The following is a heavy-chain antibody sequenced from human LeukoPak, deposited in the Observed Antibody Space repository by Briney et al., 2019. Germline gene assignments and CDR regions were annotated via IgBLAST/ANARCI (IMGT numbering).Heavy chain of an antibody. V-gene: IGHV3-53*04. Sequence: GGSLRLSCAASGFTVSSNYMSWVRQAPGKGLEWVSVIYSGGSTYYADSVKGRFTISRHNSKNTLHLQMNSLRAEDTAVYYCARGGGPVYFDYWGQGTLVTVSS. CDR1: GFTVSSNY. J-gene: IGHJ4*02. CDR2: IYSGGST. CDR3: ARGGGPVYFDY. D-gene: IGHD3-16*01.